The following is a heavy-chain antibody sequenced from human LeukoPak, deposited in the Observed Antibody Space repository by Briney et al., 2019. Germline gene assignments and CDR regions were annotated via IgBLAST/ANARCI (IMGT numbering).Heavy chain of an antibody. Sequence: GGSLRLSCAASGFTFSSSWMTWDRQAPGKGLEWVAHINEDGSDKYYVDSVTGRFSISRDNTKNSLYLQMSSLRAEDTAVYYCATWSNAWEFDYWGQGTLVSVSS. V-gene: IGHV3-7*05. CDR2: INEDGSDK. J-gene: IGHJ4*02. CDR1: GFTFSSSW. CDR3: ATWSNAWEFDY. D-gene: IGHD1-26*01.